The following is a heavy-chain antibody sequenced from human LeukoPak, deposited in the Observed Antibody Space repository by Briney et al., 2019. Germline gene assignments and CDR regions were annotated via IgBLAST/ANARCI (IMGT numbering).Heavy chain of an antibody. D-gene: IGHD4-11*01. J-gene: IGHJ4*02. CDR2: IWSDGTNR. Sequence: PGGSLRLSCATSGSTFSHYGMHWVRQAPGKGLEWVAVIWSDGTNRYYGDPVKGRFTISRDNFQRTVYLQMNSLRAEDTAVYYCAKDAQRGFDYSNSLDKWGQGTPVTVSS. CDR1: GSTFSHYG. CDR3: AKDAQRGFDYSNSLDK. V-gene: IGHV3-33*06.